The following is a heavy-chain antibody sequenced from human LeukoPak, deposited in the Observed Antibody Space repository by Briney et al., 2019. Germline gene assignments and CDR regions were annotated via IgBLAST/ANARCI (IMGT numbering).Heavy chain of an antibody. J-gene: IGHJ4*02. CDR3: ARVEYSYGEEY. CDR1: GYTFTGYY. V-gene: IGHV1-2*06. CDR2: IHPNSGGT. Sequence: GASVKVSCKASGYTFTGYYMHWVRQAPGQGLEWMGRIHPNSGGTNYAQKFQGRVTMTRDTSISTAYMELSRLRSDDTAVYYCARVEYSYGEEYWGQGTLVTVSS. D-gene: IGHD5-18*01.